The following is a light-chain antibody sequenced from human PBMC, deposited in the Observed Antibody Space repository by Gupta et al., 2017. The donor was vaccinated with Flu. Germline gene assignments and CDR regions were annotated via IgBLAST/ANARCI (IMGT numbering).Light chain of an antibody. CDR1: SSNIGNNY. CDR3: GTWDSSLSVEV. V-gene: IGLV1-51*01. J-gene: IGLJ1*01. CDR2: DDN. Sequence: KVTISCSGSSSNIGNNYVSWYQQLPGTAPKLLIYDDNKRPSGIPDRFSGSKSGTSATLGITGLQTGDEADYYCGTWDSSLSVEVFGTGTKVTVL.